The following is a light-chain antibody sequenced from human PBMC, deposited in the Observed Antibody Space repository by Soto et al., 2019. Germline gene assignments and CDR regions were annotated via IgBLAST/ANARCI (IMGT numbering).Light chain of an antibody. CDR3: QEYRSSRT. Sequence: EIVLTQSPGTLSLSPGERATLSCRASQSVTSSYLAWYQQKPGQAPRLLIYGASTRATGIPDRFSGGGSGTDFTLTISRLEPEDFAGYYCQEYRSSRTFGQGTKVEIK. CDR2: GAS. CDR1: QSVTSSY. J-gene: IGKJ1*01. V-gene: IGKV3-20*01.